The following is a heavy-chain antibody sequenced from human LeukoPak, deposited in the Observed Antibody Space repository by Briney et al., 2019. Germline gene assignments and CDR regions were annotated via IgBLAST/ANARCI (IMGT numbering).Heavy chain of an antibody. V-gene: IGHV4-34*01. D-gene: IGHD5-24*01. CDR1: GVSFSGYY. CDR2: INHSGST. Sequence: SETLSLTCAVYGVSFSGYYWSWVRQPPGKGLEWIGEINHSGSTNYNPSLKSRVTISVDTSKNQFSLKLSSVTAADTAVYYCARPRTNGYNFRAFDIWGQGTMVTVSS. J-gene: IGHJ3*02. CDR3: ARPRTNGYNFRAFDI.